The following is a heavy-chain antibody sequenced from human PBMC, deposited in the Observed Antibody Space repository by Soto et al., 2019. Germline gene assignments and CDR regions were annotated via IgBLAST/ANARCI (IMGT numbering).Heavy chain of an antibody. CDR1: GFTVSSNY. Sequence: GGSLRLSCAASGFTVSSNYMSWVRQAPGKGLEWVSVIYSGGSTYYANSVKGRFTISRDNSKNTLYFQMNSLRAEDTAVYYCATRYCSGGSCYLSAYYYMDVWGKGTTVTVSS. CDR3: ATRYCSGGSCYLSAYYYMDV. V-gene: IGHV3-66*01. CDR2: IYSGGST. D-gene: IGHD2-15*01. J-gene: IGHJ6*03.